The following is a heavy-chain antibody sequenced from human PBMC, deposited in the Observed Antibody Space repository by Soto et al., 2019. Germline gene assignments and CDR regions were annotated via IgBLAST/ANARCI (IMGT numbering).Heavy chain of an antibody. CDR3: ARDYEFGFDI. D-gene: IGHD3-22*01. CDR1: AFTLSRYW. CDR2: IKPDGSEK. Sequence: EVQLVESGGGLVQPGGSLRLSCEASAFTLSRYWMSWVRQAPWKGLEWVANIKPDGSEKYYVDSVKGRFTISRDNTKNSLYLQMSTLRPEDTVIYYCARDYEFGFDIWGQGTLVTVSS. J-gene: IGHJ3*02. V-gene: IGHV3-7*01.